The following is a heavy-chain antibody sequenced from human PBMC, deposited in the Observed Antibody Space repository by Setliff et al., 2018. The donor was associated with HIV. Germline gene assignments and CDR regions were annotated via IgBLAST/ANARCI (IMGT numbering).Heavy chain of an antibody. CDR2: ISSSSSYT. Sequence: PGESLKISCAASGFIFSSYAMSWVRQAPGKGLEWVSYISSSSSYTNYADSVKGRFTISRDNAKNSLYLQMNGLRAEDTAVYYCARVYPILAYCGGDCYNDCWGQGTLVTVSS. V-gene: IGHV3-11*05. J-gene: IGHJ4*02. CDR3: ARVYPILAYCGGDCYNDC. D-gene: IGHD2-21*02. CDR1: GFIFSSYA.